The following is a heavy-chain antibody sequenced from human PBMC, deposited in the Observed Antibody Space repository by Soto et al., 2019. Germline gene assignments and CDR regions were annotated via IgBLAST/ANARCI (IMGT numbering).Heavy chain of an antibody. CDR1: GFTFSSYS. Sequence: PGGSLRLSWAASGFTFSSYSMNWVRQAPGKGLEWVSYISSSSNTIYYADSVKGRFTISRDNAKNSLYLQMNGLRDDDTAVYYCASRSHFDLWGRGTLVTVSS. V-gene: IGHV3-48*02. J-gene: IGHJ2*01. CDR3: ASRSHFDL. CDR2: ISSSSNTI.